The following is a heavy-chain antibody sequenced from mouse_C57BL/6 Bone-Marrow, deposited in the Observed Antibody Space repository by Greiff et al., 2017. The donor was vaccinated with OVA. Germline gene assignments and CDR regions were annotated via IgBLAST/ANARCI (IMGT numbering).Heavy chain of an antibody. D-gene: IGHD1-1*01. CDR2: ISDGGSYT. J-gene: IGHJ2*01. V-gene: IGHV5-4*01. CDR3: ARDRGFYYGSIDY. CDR1: GFTFSSYA. Sequence: VQLKESGGGLVKPGGSLKLSCAASGFTFSSYAMSWVRQTPEKRLEWVATISDGGSYTYYPDNVKGRFTISRDNAKNNLYLQMSHLKSEDTAMYYCARDRGFYYGSIDYWGQGTTLTVSS.